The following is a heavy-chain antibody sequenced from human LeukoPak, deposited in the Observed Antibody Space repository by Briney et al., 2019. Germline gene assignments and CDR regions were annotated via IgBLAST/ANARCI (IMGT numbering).Heavy chain of an antibody. CDR2: IKQDGSEK. D-gene: IGHD1-26*01. Sequence: GGSLRLSCAASGFTFSNYWMSWVRQAPGKGLEWVANIKQDGSEKYYVNSVKGRFTISRDNAKKSQYLQMNSLRAEDTAVYYCARVRVRNPTTFDYWGQGTLVTVSS. V-gene: IGHV3-7*01. CDR1: GFTFSNYW. J-gene: IGHJ4*02. CDR3: ARVRVRNPTTFDY.